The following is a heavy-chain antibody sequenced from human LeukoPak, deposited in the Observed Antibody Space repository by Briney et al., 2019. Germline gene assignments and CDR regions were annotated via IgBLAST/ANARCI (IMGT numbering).Heavy chain of an antibody. D-gene: IGHD1-1*01. V-gene: IGHV3-9*01. J-gene: IGHJ5*02. CDR3: AKDNRPNWNPVMGWFDP. Sequence: GRSLRLSCAASGFTFDDYAMHWVRQAPGKGLEWVSGISRNRGSIGYADSVKGRFTISRDNAKNSLYLQMNSLRAEDTALYYCAKDNRPNWNPVMGWFDPWGQGTLVTVSS. CDR2: ISRNRGSI. CDR1: GFTFDDYA.